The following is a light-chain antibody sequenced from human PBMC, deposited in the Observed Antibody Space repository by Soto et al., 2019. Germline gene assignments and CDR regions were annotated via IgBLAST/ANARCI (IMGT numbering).Light chain of an antibody. V-gene: IGKV3-11*01. J-gene: IGKJ1*01. Sequence: EIVLTQSPAILSLSPGERATLSCRASQSVSSYLAWYQQKPGQAPRLLIYAASSRATGIPDRFSGSGSGTDFTLTISSLEPDDFAVYYCQQRSSWPTFGQGTKVDI. CDR1: QSVSSY. CDR2: AAS. CDR3: QQRSSWPT.